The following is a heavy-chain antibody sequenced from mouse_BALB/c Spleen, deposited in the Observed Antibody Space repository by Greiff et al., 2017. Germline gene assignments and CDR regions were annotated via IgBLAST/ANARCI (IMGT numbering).Heavy chain of an antibody. CDR1: GFSLTGYG. Sequence: VKLVESGPGLVAPSQSLSITCTVSGFSLTGYGVNWVRQPPGKGLEWLGMIWGDGSTDYNSALKSRLSISKDNSKSQVFLKMNSLQTDDTARYYCARNPYYGKYYYAMDYWGQGTSVTVSS. J-gene: IGHJ4*01. CDR2: IWGDGST. D-gene: IGHD2-10*01. V-gene: IGHV2-6-7*01. CDR3: ARNPYYGKYYYAMDY.